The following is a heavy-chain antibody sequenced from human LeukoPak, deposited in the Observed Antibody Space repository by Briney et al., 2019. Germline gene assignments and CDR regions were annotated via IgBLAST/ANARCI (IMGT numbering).Heavy chain of an antibody. CDR3: ATFLRAVAGTSFDY. D-gene: IGHD6-19*01. J-gene: IGHJ4*02. CDR1: GYTLTELS. Sequence: GASVKVSCKVSGYTLTELSMHWVRQAPGKGLEWMGGFDPEDGETIHAQKFQGRVTMTQDTSTDTAYMELSSLRSEDTAVYYCATFLRAVAGTSFDYWGQGTLVTVSS. V-gene: IGHV1-24*01. CDR2: FDPEDGET.